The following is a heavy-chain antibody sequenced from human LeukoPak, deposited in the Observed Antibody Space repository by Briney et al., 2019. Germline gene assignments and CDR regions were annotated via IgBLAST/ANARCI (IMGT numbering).Heavy chain of an antibody. V-gene: IGHV3-7*03. Sequence: GGSLRLSCAASGFTFSSYWMSWVRQAPGKGLEWVANIKQDGSEKYYVDSVKGRFTISRDNAKNSLYLQMNSLRAEDTAVYYCAKSQSIEAAGTFTFDYWGQGTLVTVSS. CDR3: AKSQSIEAAGTFTFDY. J-gene: IGHJ4*02. CDR2: IKQDGSEK. D-gene: IGHD6-13*01. CDR1: GFTFSSYW.